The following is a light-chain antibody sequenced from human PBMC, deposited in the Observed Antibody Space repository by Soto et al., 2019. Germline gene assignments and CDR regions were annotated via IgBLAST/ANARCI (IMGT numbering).Light chain of an antibody. J-gene: IGKJ4*01. Sequence: EIVLTQSPATLSLSPGERATLSCRASQSISDFLAWYQQKPGQAPRLLIYDASKRATDIPDRFIGSGSGTDFTLTISRLEPEDFAVYYCHQRSNWPPFTFGGGTKVDIK. V-gene: IGKV3-11*01. CDR3: HQRSNWPPFT. CDR1: QSISDF. CDR2: DAS.